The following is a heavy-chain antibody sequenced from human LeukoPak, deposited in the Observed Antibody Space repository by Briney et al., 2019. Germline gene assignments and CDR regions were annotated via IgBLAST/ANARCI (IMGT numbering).Heavy chain of an antibody. J-gene: IGHJ4*02. D-gene: IGHD5-12*01. CDR2: ISSSSSYI. CDR3: AKDGRYSGYNTN. Sequence: GGSLRLSCAASGFTFSSYSMNWVRQAPGKGLEWVSSISSSSSYIYYADSVKGRFTISRDNSKNTLYLQMNSLRAEDTAVYYCAKDGRYSGYNTNWGQGTLVTVSS. CDR1: GFTFSSYS. V-gene: IGHV3-21*04.